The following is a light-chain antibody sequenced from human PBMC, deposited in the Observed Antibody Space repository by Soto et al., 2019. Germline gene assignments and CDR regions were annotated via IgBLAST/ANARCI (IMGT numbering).Light chain of an antibody. CDR2: DAS. V-gene: IGKV3-11*01. Sequence: EIVLTQSPATLSLSPGERATLSCRASKSVSRYLAWYQQKPGQAPRLLIYDASNRATGIPARFSGSGSGTDFTLTSSSLEPEDFAVYYCQQRSNRPWTFGQGTKVEIK. J-gene: IGKJ1*01. CDR3: QQRSNRPWT. CDR1: KSVSRY.